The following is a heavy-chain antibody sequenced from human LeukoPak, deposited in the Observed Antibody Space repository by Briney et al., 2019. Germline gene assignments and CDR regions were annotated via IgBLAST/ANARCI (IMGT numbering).Heavy chain of an antibody. CDR3: ARGAIPPFFGELSSYFDY. CDR2: ISYDGSNK. D-gene: IGHD3-10*01. V-gene: IGHV3-30-3*01. J-gene: IGHJ4*02. Sequence: PGRSLRLSCAASGFTFSSYAMHWVRQAPGKGLEWVAVISYDGSNKYYADSVKGRFTISRDNSKNTLYLQMNSLRAEDTAVYYCARGAIPPFFGELSSYFDYWGQGTLVTVSS. CDR1: GFTFSSYA.